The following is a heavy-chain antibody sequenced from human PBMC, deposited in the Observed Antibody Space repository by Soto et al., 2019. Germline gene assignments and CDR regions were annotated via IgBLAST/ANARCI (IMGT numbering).Heavy chain of an antibody. Sequence: ETLSLTCTVSGGSISSYYWSWIRQPPGKGLEWIGYIYYSGSTYYNPSLKSRVTISVDTSKNQFSLRLSSVTAADTAVYYCARERPDGCRLDPWGQGTLVTVSS. CDR3: ARERPDGCRLDP. CDR2: IYYSGST. V-gene: IGHV4-59*12. J-gene: IGHJ5*02. D-gene: IGHD6-19*01. CDR1: GGSISSYY.